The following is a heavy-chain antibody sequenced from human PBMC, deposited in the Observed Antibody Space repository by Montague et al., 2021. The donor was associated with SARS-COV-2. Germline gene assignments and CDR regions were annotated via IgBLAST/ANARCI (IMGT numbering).Heavy chain of an antibody. Sequence: SETLSLTCAVHGGSFSTYSWNWIRQPPGKGLEWIGEIHYGGSTDYNPSLKSRVTISADTSKHQFSLKLTSVAAADTAVYYCARLGDGVVPSPILGVGPYYSYYYMDVWGKGTTVTVSS. V-gene: IGHV4-34*01. CDR2: IHYGGST. D-gene: IGHD3-10*01. J-gene: IGHJ6*03. CDR1: GGSFSTYS. CDR3: ARLGDGVVPSPILGVGPYYSYYYMDV.